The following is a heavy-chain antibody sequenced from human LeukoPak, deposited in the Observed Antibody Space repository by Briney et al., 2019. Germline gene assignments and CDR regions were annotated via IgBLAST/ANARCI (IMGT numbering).Heavy chain of an antibody. CDR3: SRGSGWLSVY. CDR2: ISGGTT. Sequence: KSGGSLRLSCTASGFTFGDYLMSWFRQAPGKGLEWIGFISGGTTEYAASVKGRFTISRDDSTSIAYLQMNSLTTEDTAVYYCSRGSGWLSVYWGQETLVTVSS. CDR1: GFTFGDYL. V-gene: IGHV3-49*05. J-gene: IGHJ4*02. D-gene: IGHD6-19*01.